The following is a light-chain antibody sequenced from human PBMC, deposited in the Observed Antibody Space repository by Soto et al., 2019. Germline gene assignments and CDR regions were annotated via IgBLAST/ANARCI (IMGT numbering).Light chain of an antibody. CDR3: SSYTSSSTPYV. V-gene: IGLV2-14*01. J-gene: IGLJ1*01. CDR2: EVS. Sequence: QSVLIQPPSVSGSPGQSVTISCTGTSSDVGSEDYVSWHQQHPGKAPKLMIYEVSNRPSGVSNRFSGSKSGNTASLTISGLQAEDEADYYCSSYTSSSTPYVFGTGTKVTVL. CDR1: SSDVGSEDY.